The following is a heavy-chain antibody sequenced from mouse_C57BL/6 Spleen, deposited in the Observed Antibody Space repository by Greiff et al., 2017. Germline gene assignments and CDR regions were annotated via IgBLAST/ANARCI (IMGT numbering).Heavy chain of an antibody. Sequence: VQLQESGAELVKPGASVKISCKASGYAFSSYWMNWVKQRPGKGLEWIGQIYPGDGDTNYNGKFKGKATLTADKSSSTAYMQLSSLTSEDSAVYFCARKVTGTCYAMDDWGQGTSVTVSS. V-gene: IGHV1-80*01. CDR2: IYPGDGDT. J-gene: IGHJ4*01. D-gene: IGHD4-1*01. CDR1: GYAFSSYW. CDR3: ARKVTGTCYAMDD.